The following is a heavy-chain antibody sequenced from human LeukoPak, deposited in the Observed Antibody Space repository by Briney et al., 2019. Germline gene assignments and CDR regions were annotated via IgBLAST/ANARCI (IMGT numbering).Heavy chain of an antibody. CDR3: ARDRDDYYYMDV. D-gene: IGHD2-21*02. CDR1: GFTFSSYA. Sequence: GGSLRLSCAASGFTFSSYAMSWVRQAPGKGLEWVSAISGSGGSTYYADSVKGRFTISRDNAKNTLYLQMNSLRAEDTAVYYCARDRDDYYYMDVWGKGTTVTVSS. CDR2: ISGSGGST. V-gene: IGHV3-23*01. J-gene: IGHJ6*03.